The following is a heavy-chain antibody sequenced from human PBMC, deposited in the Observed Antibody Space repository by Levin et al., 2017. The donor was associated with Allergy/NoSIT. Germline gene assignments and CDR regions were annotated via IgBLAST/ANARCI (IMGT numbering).Heavy chain of an antibody. Sequence: LSLTCAASGFPFRNSAMTWVRQAPGTGLEWVSSITASGTATYYADSVKGRFTTSRDNSVNTLYLQMNSLRAEDTAVYYCAKEVATNWGYLDSWGQGALVTVSS. V-gene: IGHV3-23*01. CDR3: AKEVATNWGYLDS. CDR1: GFPFRNSA. CDR2: ITASGTAT. J-gene: IGHJ4*02. D-gene: IGHD7-27*01.